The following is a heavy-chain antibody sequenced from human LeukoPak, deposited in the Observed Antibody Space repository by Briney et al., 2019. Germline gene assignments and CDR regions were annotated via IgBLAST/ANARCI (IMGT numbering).Heavy chain of an antibody. CDR1: GCTFSSHW. D-gene: IGHD6-13*01. CDR2: INTDGSST. CDR3: ARAGSSSSWPAS. V-gene: IGHV3-74*03. J-gene: IGHJ4*02. Sequence: GGSLRLSCAASGCTFSSHWMHWVRQAPGKGLVLVSRINTDGSSTTYADSVKGRFTISRDNTKNTVYLQMHSLRAEHTAVYYCARAGSSSSWPASWGQGTLVTLSS.